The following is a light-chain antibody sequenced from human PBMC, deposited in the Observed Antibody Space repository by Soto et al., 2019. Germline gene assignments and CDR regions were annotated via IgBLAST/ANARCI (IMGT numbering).Light chain of an antibody. CDR1: HSVSSS. V-gene: IGKV3-15*01. CDR2: GAS. Sequence: EVVMTQSPATLSVSPGERATLSCRASHSVSSSLAWYQQKPGQAPRLLISGASTRAAGIPARFSDSGSGTEFTLTISSLQSEDFAVYYCQHYNTWPWTFGQGTKVEV. J-gene: IGKJ1*01. CDR3: QHYNTWPWT.